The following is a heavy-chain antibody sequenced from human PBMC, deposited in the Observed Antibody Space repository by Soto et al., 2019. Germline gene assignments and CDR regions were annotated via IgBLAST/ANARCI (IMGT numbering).Heavy chain of an antibody. CDR3: AGAGSSWSSYYYYGMDV. CDR2: INPNSGGT. D-gene: IGHD6-13*01. V-gene: IGHV1-2*04. Sequence: ASVKVSCKASGYTFTGYYMHWVRQAPGQGLEWMGWINPNSGGTNYAQKFQGWVTMTRDTSISTAYMELSRLRSDDTAVYYCAGAGSSWSSYYYYGMDVWGQGTRVTVSS. J-gene: IGHJ6*02. CDR1: GYTFTGYY.